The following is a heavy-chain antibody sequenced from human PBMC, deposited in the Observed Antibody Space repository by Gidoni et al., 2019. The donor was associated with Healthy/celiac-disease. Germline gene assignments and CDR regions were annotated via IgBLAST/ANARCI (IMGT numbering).Heavy chain of an antibody. D-gene: IGHD6-13*01. Sequence: EVQLVESGGGLVQPGRSLRLSCAASGFTFDDYAMHWVRQAPGKGLEWVSGISWNSGSIGYADSVKGRFTISRDNAKNSLYLQMNSLRAEDTALYYCAKDRVEKGIAAAGEFDYWGQGTLVTVAS. CDR3: AKDRVEKGIAAAGEFDY. V-gene: IGHV3-9*01. CDR2: ISWNSGSI. CDR1: GFTFDDYA. J-gene: IGHJ4*02.